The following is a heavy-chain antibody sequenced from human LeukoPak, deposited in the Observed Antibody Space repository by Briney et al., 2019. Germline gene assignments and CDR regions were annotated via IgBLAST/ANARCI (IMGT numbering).Heavy chain of an antibody. Sequence: SVKVSCKASGYTFTSYYIHWVRQAPGQGLEWVGIINPSGGSTSYAQKFQGRVTMTRDTSTSTVYMDLTSLRSDDTAVYYCARHSLPGKTPFDYWGQGTLVTVSS. CDR3: ARHSLPGKTPFDY. CDR1: GYTFTSYY. V-gene: IGHV1-46*01. CDR2: INPSGGST. J-gene: IGHJ4*02. D-gene: IGHD1-1*01.